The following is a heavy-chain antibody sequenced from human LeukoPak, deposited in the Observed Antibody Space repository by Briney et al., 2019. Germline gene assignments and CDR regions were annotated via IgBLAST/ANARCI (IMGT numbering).Heavy chain of an antibody. V-gene: IGHV4-59*01. CDR2: VFYSGPT. J-gene: IGHJ4*02. Sequence: PSETLSLTCTVSGDSIDSYYWSWIRQPPGEGLQWIGYVFYSGPTNYDASLRSRVAISVDRSKNQFSLKLTSVSAADTAVYYCAGRPARYFDSWGQGTLVTVSS. CDR3: AGRPARYFDS. CDR1: GDSIDSYY. D-gene: IGHD1-26*01.